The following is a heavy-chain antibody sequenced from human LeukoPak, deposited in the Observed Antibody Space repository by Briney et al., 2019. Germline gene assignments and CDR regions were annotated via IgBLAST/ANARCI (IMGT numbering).Heavy chain of an antibody. Sequence: GGSLRLSCAVSGSIFSNYAMHWVRQAPGKGLEWVAVTAYDGSNEYYADSVKGRFTISRDNSKNTLNLQMNSLRAEDTAVYYCARDMRGDYGDYSSSDYYYGMDAWGQGTTVTVSS. V-gene: IGHV3-30*04. J-gene: IGHJ6*02. CDR2: TAYDGSNE. D-gene: IGHD4-17*01. CDR3: ARDMRGDYGDYSSSDYYYGMDA. CDR1: GSIFSNYA.